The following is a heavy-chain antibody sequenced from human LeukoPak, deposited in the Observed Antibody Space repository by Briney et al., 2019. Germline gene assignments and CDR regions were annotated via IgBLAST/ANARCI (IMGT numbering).Heavy chain of an antibody. Sequence: PGGSLRLSCAASGFSFNSYAMSWVRQAPGKGLEWVSIIIASSGATFYADSVKGRFTISRDTSKNTLYLQLNSLRLEDTAVYYCAKGGYDYIEVAYFDFWGQRTLVTVSS. D-gene: IGHD5-12*01. V-gene: IGHV3-23*01. J-gene: IGHJ4*02. CDR3: AKGGYDYIEVAYFDF. CDR2: IIASSGAT. CDR1: GFSFNSYA.